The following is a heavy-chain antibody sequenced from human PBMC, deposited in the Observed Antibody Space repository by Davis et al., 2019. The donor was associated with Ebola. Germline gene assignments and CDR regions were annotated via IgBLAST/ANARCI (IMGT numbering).Heavy chain of an antibody. V-gene: IGHV1-69*13. CDR2: IIPIFGTA. CDR3: ARSMIGGYSGYDYYYYYGMDV. CDR1: GGTFSSYA. J-gene: IGHJ6*02. Sequence: SVKVSCKASGGTFSSYAISWVRQAPGQGLEWMGGIIPIFGTANYAQKFQGRVTITADESTSTAYMELSSLRSEDTAVYYCARSMIGGYSGYDYYYYYGMDVWGQGTTVTVSS. D-gene: IGHD5-12*01.